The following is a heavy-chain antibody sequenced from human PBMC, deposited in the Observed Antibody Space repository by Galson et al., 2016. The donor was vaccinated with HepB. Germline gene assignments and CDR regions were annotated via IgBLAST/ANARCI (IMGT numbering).Heavy chain of an antibody. V-gene: IGHV5-51*01. CDR1: GYIFGIYW. Sequence: QSGAEVKKPGDALKISCSVSGYIFGIYWIGWVRQVPGKGLEWMGIIYPGDSDARYRPSFEGQVTISAHPSLNTSYLHWSSLKASDTATYYCARSNFGGKGPHAFDIWGPGTVVSVSS. CDR3: ARSNFGGKGPHAFDI. J-gene: IGHJ3*02. D-gene: IGHD4-23*01. CDR2: IYPGDSDA.